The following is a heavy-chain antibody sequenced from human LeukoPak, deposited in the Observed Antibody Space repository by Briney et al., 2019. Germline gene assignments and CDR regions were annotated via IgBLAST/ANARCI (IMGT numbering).Heavy chain of an antibody. V-gene: IGHV3-48*04. D-gene: IGHD1-14*01. CDR1: GFTFSSYS. J-gene: IGHJ4*02. CDR3: ARDAPDSYFDY. CDR2: ISSSSSTI. Sequence: GGSLRLSCAASGFTFSSYSMNWVRQAPGKGLEWVSYISSSSSTIYYADSVKGRFTISRDNAKNSLYLQMNSLRAEDTAVYYCARDAPDSYFDYWGQGTLVTVSS.